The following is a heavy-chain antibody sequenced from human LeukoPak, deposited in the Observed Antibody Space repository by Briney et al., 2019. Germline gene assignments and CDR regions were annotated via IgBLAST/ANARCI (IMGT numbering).Heavy chain of an antibody. V-gene: IGHV3-30*02. CDR2: IRYDGSNK. D-gene: IGHD2-2*01. CDR1: GFTFSSYG. CDR3: AKDHDIVVVPAAAPGWFDP. Sequence: GGSLRLSCAASGFTFSSYGMHWVRQAPGKGLEWVAFIRYDGSNKYYADSVKGRFTISRDNSKNTLYLQMNSLRAEDTAVYYCAKDHDIVVVPAAAPGWFDPWGQGTLVTVSS. J-gene: IGHJ5*02.